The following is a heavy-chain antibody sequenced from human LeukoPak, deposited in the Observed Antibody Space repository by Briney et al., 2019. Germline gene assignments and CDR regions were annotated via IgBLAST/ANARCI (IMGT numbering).Heavy chain of an antibody. CDR2: IYSGGTT. V-gene: IGHV3-53*01. Sequence: PGGSLRLSCAASGFTVSSSYMSWVRQAPGKGLEWVSVIYSGGTTYYADSVKGRFTISRDNAKNSLYLQMNSLRAEDTAVYYCARVSPYYDSSGFNDYWGQGTLVTVSS. CDR3: ARVSPYYDSSGFNDY. CDR1: GFTVSSSY. J-gene: IGHJ4*02. D-gene: IGHD3-22*01.